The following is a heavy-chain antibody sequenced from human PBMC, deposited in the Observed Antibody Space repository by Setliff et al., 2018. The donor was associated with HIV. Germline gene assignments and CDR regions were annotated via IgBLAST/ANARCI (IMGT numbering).Heavy chain of an antibody. Sequence: SVKVSCKTSGGTFSSYAISWVRQAPGQGLEWMGGVIPMFDAPNYAQKFQGRVTITADESTSTAYMELSSLRSEDSAVYFCARPIRAAAGNDAFHVWGQGTMVTVSS. J-gene: IGHJ3*01. CDR1: GGTFSSYA. CDR2: VIPMFDAP. V-gene: IGHV1-69*13. CDR3: ARPIRAAAGNDAFHV. D-gene: IGHD6-13*01.